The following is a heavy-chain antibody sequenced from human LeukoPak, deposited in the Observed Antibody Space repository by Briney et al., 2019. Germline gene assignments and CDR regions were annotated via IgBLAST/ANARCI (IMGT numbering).Heavy chain of an antibody. CDR2: IYTSGST. CDR3: ARVSPYSSSWHDDAFDI. Sequence: PSQTLSLTCTVSGGSISSGNYYWSWIRQPAGKGLEWIGRIYTSGSTNYNPSLKSRVTMSVDTSQNQFSLKLSSVTAADTAVYFCARVSPYSSSWHDDAFDIWGQGTMVTVSS. CDR1: GGSISSGNYY. J-gene: IGHJ3*02. V-gene: IGHV4-61*02. D-gene: IGHD6-13*01.